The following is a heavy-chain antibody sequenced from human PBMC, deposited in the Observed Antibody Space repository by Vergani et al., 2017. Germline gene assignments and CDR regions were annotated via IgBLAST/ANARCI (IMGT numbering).Heavy chain of an antibody. V-gene: IGHV1-69*12. CDR1: GGTFSSYA. CDR3: ASDYYDSSGPQGTYYFDY. J-gene: IGHJ4*02. CDR2: IIPIFGTA. Sequence: QVQLVQSGAEVKKPGSSVKVSCKASGGTFSSYAISWVRQAPGQGLEWMGGIIPIFGTANYAQKFQGRVTITADESTSTAYMELSSLRSEDTAVYYCASDYYDSSGPQGTYYFDYWGQGTLVTVSS. D-gene: IGHD3-22*01.